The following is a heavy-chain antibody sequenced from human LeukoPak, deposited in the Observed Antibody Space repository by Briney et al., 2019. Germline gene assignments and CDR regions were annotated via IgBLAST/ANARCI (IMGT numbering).Heavy chain of an antibody. Sequence: SETLSLTCTVFGGSISSGDYYWSWIRQSPGKGLEWIGYIYYSGSTYYNPSLKSRVTISVDTSKNQFSLKLSSVTAADTAVYYCARGEDYGDYAWGQGTLVTVSS. CDR3: ARGEDYGDYA. CDR2: IYYSGST. V-gene: IGHV4-30-4*01. D-gene: IGHD4-17*01. CDR1: GGSISSGDYY. J-gene: IGHJ5*02.